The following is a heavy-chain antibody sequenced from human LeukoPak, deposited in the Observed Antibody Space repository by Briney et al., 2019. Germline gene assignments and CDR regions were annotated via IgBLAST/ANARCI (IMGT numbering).Heavy chain of an antibody. CDR2: ISSSGSSI. CDR3: ARSPQWELPDY. J-gene: IGHJ4*02. CDR1: GLTFSDYY. Sequence: PGGSLRLSCAASGLTFSDYYMSWIRQAPGKGLEWIAYISSSGSSIQYAESVRGRFTISRDNAKTSLYLQMNSLRAEDTSVYYCARSPQWELPDYWGQGTLVTVSS. V-gene: IGHV3-11*04. D-gene: IGHD1-26*01.